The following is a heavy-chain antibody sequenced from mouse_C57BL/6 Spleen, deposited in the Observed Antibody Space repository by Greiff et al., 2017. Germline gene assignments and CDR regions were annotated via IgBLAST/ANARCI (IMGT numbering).Heavy chain of an antibody. CDR2: INPNNGGT. CDR3: ALWERYAMDY. V-gene: IGHV1-26*01. D-gene: IGHD1-1*02. J-gene: IGHJ4*01. CDR1: GYTFTDYY. Sequence: EVQLQQSGPELVKPGASVKISCKASGYTFTDYYMNWVKQSHGKSLEWIGDINPNNGGTSYNQKFKGKATLTVDKSSSTAYMELRSLTSEDSAVYYGALWERYAMDYWGQGTSVTVSS.